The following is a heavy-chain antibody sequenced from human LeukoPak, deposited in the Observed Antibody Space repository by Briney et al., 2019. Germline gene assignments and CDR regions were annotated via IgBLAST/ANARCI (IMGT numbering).Heavy chain of an antibody. Sequence: PGGSLRLSCAASGFTFSSYSMNWVRQAPGKGLEWVSSISSSSSYIYYADSVKGRCTISRDNAKNSLYLQMNSLRAEDTAVYYCARGDSGWFRDYWGQGTLVTVSS. CDR1: GFTFSSYS. CDR2: ISSSSSYI. D-gene: IGHD6-19*01. CDR3: ARGDSGWFRDY. V-gene: IGHV3-21*01. J-gene: IGHJ4*02.